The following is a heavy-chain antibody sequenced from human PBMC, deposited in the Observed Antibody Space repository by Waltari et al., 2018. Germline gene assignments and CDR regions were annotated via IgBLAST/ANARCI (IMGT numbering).Heavy chain of an antibody. CDR3: ARVAGEAVAPFDY. V-gene: IGHV1-69*01. Sequence: QVQLVQSGAEVKKPGSSVKVSCKASGGTFSSYAISWVRQAPGQGLEWMGGVIPSLGTANYARKCQGRVTITADESTSTAYMELSSLRAEDTAVYYCARVAGEAVAPFDYWGQGTLVTVSS. CDR2: VIPSLGTA. D-gene: IGHD6-19*01. CDR1: GGTFSSYA. J-gene: IGHJ4*02.